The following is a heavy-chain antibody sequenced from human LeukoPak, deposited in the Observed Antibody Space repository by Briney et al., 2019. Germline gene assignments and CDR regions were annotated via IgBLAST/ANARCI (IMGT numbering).Heavy chain of an antibody. D-gene: IGHD4-17*01. CDR2: ISYDGSNK. V-gene: IGHV3-30*18. CDR1: GFTFSSYG. CDR3: AKGHGDYLYFDY. Sequence: PGGSLRLSCAASGFTFSSYGMHWVRQAPGKGLEWVAVISYDGSNKYYADSVKGRFTISRDNSKNTLYLQMNSLRAEGTAVYYCAKGHGDYLYFDYWGQGTLVTVSS. J-gene: IGHJ4*02.